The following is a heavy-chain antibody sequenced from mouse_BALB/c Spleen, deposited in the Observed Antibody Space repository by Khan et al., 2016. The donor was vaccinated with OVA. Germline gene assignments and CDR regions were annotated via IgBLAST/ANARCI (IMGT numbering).Heavy chain of an antibody. CDR2: ITYSGNT. CDR1: GDSITSGF. V-gene: IGHV3-8*02. CDR3: ARSYGSWTMDY. Sequence: EVELVESGPSLVKPSQTLSLTCSVTGDSITSGFWNWIRQFPGNKFEYLGYITYSGNTYYNPSLISRISFTRDTSKSQYFLQLNSVTTEDTATYVCARSYGSWTMDYWGQGTSVTVSS. D-gene: IGHD1-1*01. J-gene: IGHJ4*01.